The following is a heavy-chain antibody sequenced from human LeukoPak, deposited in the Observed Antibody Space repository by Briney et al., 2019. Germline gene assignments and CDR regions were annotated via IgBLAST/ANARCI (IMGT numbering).Heavy chain of an antibody. CDR3: ATLTYGSGRWGLSEGY. Sequence: SETLSLTCAVYGGSFSGYYWSWIRQPPGKGLEWIGEINHSGSTNYNPSLKSRVTISVDTSKNQLSLKLSSVTAADTAVYYCATLTYGSGRWGLSEGYWGQGTLVTVSS. CDR2: INHSGST. D-gene: IGHD3-10*01. J-gene: IGHJ4*02. CDR1: GGSFSGYY. V-gene: IGHV4-34*01.